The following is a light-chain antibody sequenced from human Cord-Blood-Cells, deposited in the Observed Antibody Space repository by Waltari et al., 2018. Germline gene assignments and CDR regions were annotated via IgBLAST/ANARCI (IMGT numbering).Light chain of an antibody. CDR1: QSVRSSY. Sequence: IVLTQSPGTLSLSPGERATLYCRASQSVRSSYLARYQQKPGQAPRILIHGASSRATGIPDRCRGSGSGTDFTLTSIRLEPEDFAVYYCQQYGSSPRTFGQGTKVEIK. CDR3: QQYGSSPRT. J-gene: IGKJ1*01. V-gene: IGKV3-20*01. CDR2: GAS.